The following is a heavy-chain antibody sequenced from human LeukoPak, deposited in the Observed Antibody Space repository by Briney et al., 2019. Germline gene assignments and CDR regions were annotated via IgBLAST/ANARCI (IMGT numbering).Heavy chain of an antibody. CDR3: ARDRYWFDP. CDR2: IKQDGSEK. Sequence: GGSLRLSCAASGFTFSSYWTSWVRQAPGKGLEWVANIKQDGSEKYYVDSVKGRFTISRDNAKNSLYLQMNSLRSDDTAVYYCARDRYWFDPWGQGTLVTVSS. V-gene: IGHV3-7*03. J-gene: IGHJ5*02. CDR1: GFTFSSYW.